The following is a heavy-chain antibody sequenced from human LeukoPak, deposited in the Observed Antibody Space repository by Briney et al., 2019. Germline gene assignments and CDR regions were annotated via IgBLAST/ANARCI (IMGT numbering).Heavy chain of an antibody. J-gene: IGHJ5*02. CDR3: AGDGIRYCGTGGCFGDFDP. V-gene: IGHV4-30-4*01. Sequence: SQTLSLTCTVSGGSISSDYYWTWIRQTPGKGLEWIGYIYYSGRSYYNLSLKSRVTISVDTSKNQFSLKLGSVTAADTVLYYRAGDGIRYCGTGGCFGDFDPWGPGTLVTVSS. D-gene: IGHD2-21*01. CDR1: GGSISSDYY. CDR2: IYYSGRS.